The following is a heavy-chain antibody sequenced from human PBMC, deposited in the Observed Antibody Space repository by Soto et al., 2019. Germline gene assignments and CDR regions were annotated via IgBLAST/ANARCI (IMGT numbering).Heavy chain of an antibody. CDR2: ISTHNRNT. J-gene: IGHJ6*02. CDR3: AKAPLRLGFSYYYYGMDV. D-gene: IGHD2-21*01. V-gene: IGHV1-18*01. Sequence: SVKFSCKASGYTFTSYGISWVRQAPGQGLEWMGGISTHNRNTEYAQKFQGRVTVTTDTSTSTAYMELRSLRSDDTAVYYCAKAPLRLGFSYYYYGMDVWGQGTTVTVSS. CDR1: GYTFTSYG.